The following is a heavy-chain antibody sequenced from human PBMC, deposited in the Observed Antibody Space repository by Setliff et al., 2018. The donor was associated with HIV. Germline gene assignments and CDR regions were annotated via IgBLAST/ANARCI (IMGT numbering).Heavy chain of an antibody. J-gene: IGHJ3*02. CDR2: ISGRGDIT. Sequence: GGSLRLSCAGSGFVFNGLCWVRQAPGEGLEWVSCISGRGDITYYADSVRGRFTISRDNSKNTLYLQMNSLRAEDTAKYYCALRQRGGLVGAGNAFDIWGQGTMVTVSS. V-gene: IGHV3-23*01. CDR1: GFVFNG. CDR3: ALRQRGGLVGAGNAFDI. D-gene: IGHD1-26*01.